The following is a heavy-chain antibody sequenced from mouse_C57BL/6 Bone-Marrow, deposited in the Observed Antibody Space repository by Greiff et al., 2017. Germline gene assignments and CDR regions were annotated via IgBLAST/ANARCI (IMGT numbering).Heavy chain of an antibody. Sequence: QVQLQQSGPELVKPGASVKISCKASGYAFSSSWMNWVQQRPGTGLEWIGRLYPGDGYPNYNGKFKGKATLTADKSSSTAYMQLSSLTYEDSAVYYGARDWDFMDYWGQGTSVTVSS. CDR3: ARDWDFMDY. CDR1: GYAFSSSW. J-gene: IGHJ4*01. CDR2: LYPGDGYP. D-gene: IGHD4-1*01. V-gene: IGHV1-82*01.